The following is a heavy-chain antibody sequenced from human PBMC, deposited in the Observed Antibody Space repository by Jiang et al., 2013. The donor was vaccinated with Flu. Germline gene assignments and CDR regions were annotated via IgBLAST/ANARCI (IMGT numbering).Heavy chain of an antibody. CDR3: AILYDLDPGTGHSSGPLGSDV. CDR1: GYTLSELS. V-gene: IGHV1-24*01. Sequence: GAEVKKPGASVKVSCKVSGYTLSELSIHWVRLTPGKGLEWMGGFDPEDGQTIYTQKFQGRLTMTEDTSSDTAYMELRSLTSDDTAVYYCAILYDLDPGTGHSSGPLGSDVWGQGTQVTVSS. J-gene: IGHJ3*01. CDR2: FDPEDGQT. D-gene: IGHD1/OR15-1a*01.